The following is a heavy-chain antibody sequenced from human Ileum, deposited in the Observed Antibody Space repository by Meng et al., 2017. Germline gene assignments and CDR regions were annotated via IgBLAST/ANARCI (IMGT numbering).Heavy chain of an antibody. Sequence: QVQLVQSEAEVSKPGPSVKVSCRASGYTFTSYDIHWVRQAPGQGLEWMGWMSHNSGNTGYSQNFQGRVTLTRSTPLRTVYMELSSLQSEDTDVYYCARVVSSGTFGDWFDPWGQGTLVTVSS. CDR3: ARVVSSGTFGDWFDP. V-gene: IGHV1-8*01. CDR1: GYTFTSYD. D-gene: IGHD3-10*01. J-gene: IGHJ5*02. CDR2: MSHNSGNT.